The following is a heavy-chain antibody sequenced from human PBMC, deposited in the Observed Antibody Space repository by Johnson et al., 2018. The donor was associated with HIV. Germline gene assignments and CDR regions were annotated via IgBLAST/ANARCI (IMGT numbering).Heavy chain of an antibody. D-gene: IGHD5-18*01. CDR3: AKDRLAMGILDI. J-gene: IGHJ3*02. CDR1: GFTFSNYA. V-gene: IGHV3-30*04. CDR2: ISYDGRNK. Sequence: QVLLVESGGGVVQPGRSLRLSCAASGFTFSNYAMHWVRQAPVKGLEWVAVISYDGRNKYYADSVKGRFTISRDNSKNTLYLQMNSLRADDTAVYYCAKDRLAMGILDIWGQGTVVIVSS.